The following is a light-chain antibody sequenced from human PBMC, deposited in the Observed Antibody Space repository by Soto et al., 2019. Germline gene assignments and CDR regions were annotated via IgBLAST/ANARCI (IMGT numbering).Light chain of an antibody. CDR2: GAS. V-gene: IGKV3-20*01. CDR3: QQYGSSPPIT. Sequence: EIVLTQSPGTLSLSPGEKATLSRRASQSVSSSYLAWYQQKPGQAPRLLIYGASSRATGIPDRFSGSESGTDFTLTISRLEPEDFAVYYCQQYGSSPPITFGQGTRLEIK. J-gene: IGKJ5*01. CDR1: QSVSSSY.